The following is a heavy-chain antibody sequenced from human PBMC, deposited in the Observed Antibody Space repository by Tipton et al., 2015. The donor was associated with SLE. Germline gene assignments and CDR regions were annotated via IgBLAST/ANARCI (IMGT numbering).Heavy chain of an antibody. D-gene: IGHD4-17*01. J-gene: IGHJ5*02. CDR1: GDSISGSSSFY. CDR3: ARSPRNDFGLAWFDP. Sequence: TLSLTCTVSGDSISGSSSFYWVWIRQPPGEGLEWIGSVFHIGSTYYNPSLKSRVVISVDTSENQFSLKLSSVTAADTAVYYCARSPRNDFGLAWFDPWGQGTLVTVSS. V-gene: IGHV4-39*07. CDR2: VFHIGST.